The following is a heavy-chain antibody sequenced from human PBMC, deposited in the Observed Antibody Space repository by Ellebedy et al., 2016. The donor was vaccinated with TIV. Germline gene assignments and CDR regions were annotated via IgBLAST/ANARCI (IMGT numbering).Heavy chain of an antibody. CDR1: GGYLRTYY. CDR3: ARALAASGKVTYYYGMDV. D-gene: IGHD6-13*01. J-gene: IGHJ6*02. CDR2: IYYSGST. V-gene: IGHV4-59*01. Sequence: GSLRLXXTVSGGYLRTYYWSWIRQSPGKGLEWIGYIYYSGSTDYNPSLKSRVTISVDTSKNQFSLNLRSVTAADSALYFCARALAASGKVTYYYGMDVWGPGTTVTVSS.